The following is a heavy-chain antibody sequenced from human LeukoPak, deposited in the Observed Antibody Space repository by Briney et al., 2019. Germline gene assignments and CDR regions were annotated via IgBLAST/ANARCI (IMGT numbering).Heavy chain of an antibody. CDR3: AKVSEAAAWYKNYGMDV. D-gene: IGHD6-13*01. J-gene: IGHJ6*02. V-gene: IGHV3-74*01. CDR1: GFTLSGNW. CDR2: INSDGSST. Sequence: QPGGSLRLSCAASGFTLSGNWMHWVRQAPGKGLVWVSRINSDGSSTSYADSVKGRFTISRDNAKNTLYLQTNSLRAEDTAVYYCAKVSEAAAWYKNYGMDVWGQGTTVTVSS.